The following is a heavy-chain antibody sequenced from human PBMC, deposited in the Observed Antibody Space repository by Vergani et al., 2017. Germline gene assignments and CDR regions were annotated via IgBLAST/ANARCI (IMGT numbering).Heavy chain of an antibody. D-gene: IGHD2-2*01. Sequence: QVQLVQSGAEVKKPGASVKVSCKASGYTFTGYYMHWVRQAPGQGLEWMGWINTNTGNPTYAQGFTGRFVFSLDTSVSTAYLQISSLKAEDTAVYYCARGGRHCSSTSCYAGDWFDPWGQGTLVTVSS. V-gene: IGHV7-4-1*02. CDR3: ARGGRHCSSTSCYAGDWFDP. CDR2: INTNTGNP. J-gene: IGHJ5*02. CDR1: GYTFTGYY.